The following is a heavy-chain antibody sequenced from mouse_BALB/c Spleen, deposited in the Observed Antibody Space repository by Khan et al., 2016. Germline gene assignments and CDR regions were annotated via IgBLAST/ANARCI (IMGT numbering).Heavy chain of an antibody. V-gene: IGHV3-2*02. D-gene: IGHD1-1*01. CDR3: ARFITTVVAYYFDY. CDR1: VYSITSDYA. J-gene: IGHJ2*01. CDR2: ISYSGST. Sequence: EVKLEESGPGLVKPSQSLSLTCTVTVYSITSDYAWNWIRQFPGNKLEWMGYISYSGSTSYNPSLKSRISITRDTSKNQFFLQLNSVTTEDTATYYCARFITTVVAYYFDYWGQGTTLTVSS.